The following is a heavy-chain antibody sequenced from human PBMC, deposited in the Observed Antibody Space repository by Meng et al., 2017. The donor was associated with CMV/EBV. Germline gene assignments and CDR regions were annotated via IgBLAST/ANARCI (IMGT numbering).Heavy chain of an antibody. CDR1: GFPVSSNY. J-gene: IGHJ4*02. V-gene: IGHV3-66*01. Sequence: EVQLVESGGGLVQLGGSLRLSCAASGFPVSSNYMSWVRQAPGKGLEWVSVIYSGGSTYYADSVKGRFTISRDNSKNTLYLQMNSLRAEDTAVYYCARGNIVGDYWGQGTLVTVSS. CDR3: ARGNIVGDY. D-gene: IGHD2-21*01. CDR2: IYSGGST.